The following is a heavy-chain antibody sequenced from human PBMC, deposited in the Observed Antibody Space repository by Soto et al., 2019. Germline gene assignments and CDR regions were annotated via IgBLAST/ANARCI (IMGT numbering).Heavy chain of an antibody. CDR1: GFSLSTSGVG. Sequence: QITLKESGPTLVKPTQTLTLTCTFSGFSLSTSGVGVGWIRQPPGKALEWLALIYWNDDKRYSPSLKSRLTSTKDTSKHHVVHTMTYMDPVDTATYYCSHSIVSSSWLNWFDPWGQGTLVTVSS. CDR3: SHSIVSSSWLNWFDP. CDR2: IYWNDDK. V-gene: IGHV2-5*01. D-gene: IGHD6-13*01. J-gene: IGHJ5*02.